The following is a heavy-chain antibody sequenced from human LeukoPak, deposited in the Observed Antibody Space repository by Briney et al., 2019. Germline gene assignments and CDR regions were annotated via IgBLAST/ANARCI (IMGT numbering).Heavy chain of an antibody. V-gene: IGHV5-10-1*01. Sequence: GESLEISFKGSGYRFTSYWISWVRQMPGKGVEWMGRIDPSDSYTNYSPSFQGHVTISADKSISTAYLQWSSLKASDTAMYYCAIDYGDYYWFDPWGQGTLVTVSS. CDR2: IDPSDSYT. D-gene: IGHD4-17*01. J-gene: IGHJ5*02. CDR1: GYRFTSYW. CDR3: AIDYGDYYWFDP.